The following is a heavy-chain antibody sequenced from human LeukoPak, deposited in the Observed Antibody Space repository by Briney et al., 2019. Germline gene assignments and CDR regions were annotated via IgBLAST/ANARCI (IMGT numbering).Heavy chain of an antibody. J-gene: IGHJ3*02. V-gene: IGHV4-34*01. Sequence: GSLRLSCAASGFTVSSNYMSWVRQPPGKGLEWIGEINHSGSTNYNPSLKSRVTMSVDTSKNQFSLNLNSVTAADTAVYYCARGFSGYYAGDAFEIWGQGTMVTVSS. CDR1: GFTVSSNY. CDR3: ARGFSGYYAGDAFEI. CDR2: INHSGST. D-gene: IGHD3-22*01.